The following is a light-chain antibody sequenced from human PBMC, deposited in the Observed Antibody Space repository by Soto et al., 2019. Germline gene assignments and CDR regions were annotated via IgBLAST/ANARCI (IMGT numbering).Light chain of an antibody. CDR2: RNN. V-gene: IGLV1-47*01. J-gene: IGLJ1*01. CDR1: SSNIGSNY. CDR3: AAWDDSLSGRV. Sequence: QAVVTQLPSASGTPGQRVTISCSGSSSNIGSNYVYWYQQLPGTAPKLLIYRNNQRPSGVPDRFSGSKSGTSASLAISGLRSEDEADYYCAAWDDSLSGRVFGTGTKVTVL.